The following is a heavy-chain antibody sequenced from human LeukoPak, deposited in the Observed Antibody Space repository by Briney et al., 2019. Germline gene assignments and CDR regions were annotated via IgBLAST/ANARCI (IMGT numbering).Heavy chain of an antibody. CDR3: ARDGNSEHFFDF. CDR2: IIPIFGTA. V-gene: IGHV1-69*13. J-gene: IGHJ4*02. CDR1: GGTFSSYA. Sequence: ASVKVSCKASGGTFSSYAISWVRQAPGQGLEWMGGIIPIFGTANYAQKFQGRVTITADESTSTAYMELSSLRSEDTAVYHCARDGNSEHFFDFWGQGTLVTVSS. D-gene: IGHD4-23*01.